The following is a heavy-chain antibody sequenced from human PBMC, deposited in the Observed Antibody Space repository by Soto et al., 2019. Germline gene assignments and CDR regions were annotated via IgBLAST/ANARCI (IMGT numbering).Heavy chain of an antibody. Sequence: EVQLVESGGGLVKPGGSLRLSCAASGFTFSNAWMNWVRQAPGKGLEWVGRIKSKTDGGTTDYAAPVKGRFTISRDDSKNTLYLQMNRLKIEDTAVYYCTTEVDIVVVPSAAWCGPWGKGTLVTVSS. D-gene: IGHD2-2*01. CDR3: TTEVDIVVVPSAAWCGP. CDR1: GFTFSNAW. V-gene: IGHV3-15*07. CDR2: IKSKTDGGTT. J-gene: IGHJ5*02.